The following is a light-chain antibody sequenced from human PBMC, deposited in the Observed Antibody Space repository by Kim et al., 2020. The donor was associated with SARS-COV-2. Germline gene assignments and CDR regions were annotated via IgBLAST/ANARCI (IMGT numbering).Light chain of an antibody. J-gene: IGLJ2*01. V-gene: IGLV3-1*01. Sequence: SYELTQPPSVSVSPGQTASITCSGDELGKKYTSWYQQRPGQSPMLVIYQSSKRPSEIPERFSGSSSGNTATLTISGTQAVDEAGYYCQTWDSRNVVFGGGTQLTVL. CDR1: ELGKKY. CDR3: QTWDSRNVV. CDR2: QSS.